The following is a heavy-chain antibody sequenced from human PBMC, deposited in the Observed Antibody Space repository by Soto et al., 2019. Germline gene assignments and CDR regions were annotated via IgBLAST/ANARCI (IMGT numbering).Heavy chain of an antibody. CDR1: GFSFRSYW. D-gene: IGHD3-22*01. V-gene: IGHV3-7*03. CDR2: IKHDGSET. J-gene: IGHJ4*02. CDR3: AIEQIEYYHDDRGYYYIDD. Sequence: GSLSLSCAAPGFSFRSYWMTLVRQSPGKGLEWVANIKHDGSETFYLDSVEGRFTISRDNAKNSLYLQMDRLRAEDTAVYYCAIEQIEYYHDDRGYYYIDDWGQGTLVTGSS.